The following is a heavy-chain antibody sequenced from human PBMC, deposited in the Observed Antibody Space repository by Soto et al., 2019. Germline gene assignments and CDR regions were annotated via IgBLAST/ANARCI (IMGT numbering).Heavy chain of an antibody. CDR3: IGGQWLVAPNYFDY. J-gene: IGHJ4*02. D-gene: IGHD6-19*01. CDR2: IKSKTDGETT. CDR1: GFTFSNAW. Sequence: EVQLVESGGGLVKPGGSLRLSCAASGFTFSNAWMSWVRQAPGKGLEWVGGIKSKTDGETTDYAAPVKGRITNSRDDPKNTLYMQKNSLKTEDTAVYYCIGGQWLVAPNYFDYGGQGTMVTVSS. V-gene: IGHV3-15*01.